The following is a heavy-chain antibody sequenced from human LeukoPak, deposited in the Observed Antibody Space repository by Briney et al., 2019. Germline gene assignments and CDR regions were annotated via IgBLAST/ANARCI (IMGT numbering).Heavy chain of an antibody. CDR1: GFTFSSYG. Sequence: GRSLRLSCAASGFTFSSYGMHWVRQAPGKGLEWVALIWYDGSNKYYTDSVKGRLTISRDNSKNTLYLQINSLRAEDTAVYYCAREGPRGNSQFDYWGQGTLVTVSS. D-gene: IGHD2/OR15-2a*01. CDR2: IWYDGSNK. V-gene: IGHV3-33*01. CDR3: AREGPRGNSQFDY. J-gene: IGHJ4*02.